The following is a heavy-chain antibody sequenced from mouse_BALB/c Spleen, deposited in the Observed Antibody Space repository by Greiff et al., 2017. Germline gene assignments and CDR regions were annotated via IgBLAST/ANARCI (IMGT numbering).Heavy chain of an antibody. V-gene: IGHV1-37*01. J-gene: IGHJ4*01. CDR1: GYSFTGYF. CDR2: INPYNGDT. D-gene: IGHD1-2*01. CDR3: FITTAIGAMDY. Sequence: EVHLVESGPELVKPGASVKISCKASGYSFTGYFMNWVKQSHGKSLEWIGRINPYNGDTFYNQKFKGKATLTVDKSSSTAHMELLSLTSEDSAVYYCFITTAIGAMDYWGQGTSVTVSS.